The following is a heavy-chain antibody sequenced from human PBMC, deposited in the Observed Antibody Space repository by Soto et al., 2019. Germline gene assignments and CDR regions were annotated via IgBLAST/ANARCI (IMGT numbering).Heavy chain of an antibody. CDR2: IIPLYGTV. CDR3: ARVRVIRRVIPRHLGP. J-gene: IGHJ5*02. D-gene: IGHD3-10*01. Sequence: DHLAQSGAEVKKPGSSVTVSCKASGGTFNSYGISWVRQAPGQGLDWMGVIIPLYGTVNYAQKFQGRVSITADKSTSTAYMDLSSLRSDDTAVYYCARVRVIRRVIPRHLGPWGEGTLVTVSS. CDR1: GGTFNSYG. V-gene: IGHV1-69*06.